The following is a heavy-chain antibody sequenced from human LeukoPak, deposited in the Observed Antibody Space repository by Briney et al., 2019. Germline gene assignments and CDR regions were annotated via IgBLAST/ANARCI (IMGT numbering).Heavy chain of an antibody. CDR3: ARGHYYYDSSGPPGY. J-gene: IGHJ4*02. CDR1: GDSITSGGYY. V-gene: IGHV4-31*03. CDR2: IYKTGST. D-gene: IGHD3-22*01. Sequence: SQTLSLTCTVSGDSITSGGYYWSWIRQRPGKGLEWIGYIYKTGSTYYNPSLKSRVTMSVDTSRNQFSLRLGSVTAADTAVYYRARGHYYYDSSGPPGYWGQGTLVTVSS.